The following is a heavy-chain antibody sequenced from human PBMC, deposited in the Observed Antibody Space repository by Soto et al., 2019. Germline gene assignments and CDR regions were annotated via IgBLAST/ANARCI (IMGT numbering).Heavy chain of an antibody. Sequence: SVKVSCKASGFTFTSSAVQWVRQARGQRLEWIGWIVVGSGNTNYAQKFQERVTITRDMSTSTAYMELSSLRSEDTAVYYCARDSNHDYGDYSTYYYYMDVWGKGTTVTVSS. CDR1: GFTFTSSA. CDR2: IVVGSGNT. CDR3: ARDSNHDYGDYSTYYYYMDV. D-gene: IGHD4-17*01. V-gene: IGHV1-58*01. J-gene: IGHJ6*03.